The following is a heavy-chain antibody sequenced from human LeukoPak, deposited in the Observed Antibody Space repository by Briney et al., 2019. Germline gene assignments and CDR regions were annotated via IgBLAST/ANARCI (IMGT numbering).Heavy chain of an antibody. Sequence: GGSLRLSCAASGFTFSSYAMSWVRQAPGKGLEWVSAISGSGGSTYYADSVKGRFTISRDNAKNSLYLQMNSLRAEDTAVYYCARVGGSHYYDSSGLDYWGQGTLVTVSS. V-gene: IGHV3-23*01. J-gene: IGHJ4*02. CDR3: ARVGGSHYYDSSGLDY. CDR2: ISGSGGST. CDR1: GFTFSSYA. D-gene: IGHD3-22*01.